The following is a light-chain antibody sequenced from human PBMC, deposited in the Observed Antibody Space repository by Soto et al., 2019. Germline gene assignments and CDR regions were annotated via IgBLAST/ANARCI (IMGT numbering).Light chain of an antibody. CDR3: SSYTSSSAYVV. Sequence: QSALTQPASVSGSPGQSITISCTGTSSDVGGYNYVSWYQQHPGKAPKLMIYEVSNRPSGVSNRFSGSKSGNTASLTISGLQDEDEDDYYCSSYTSSSAYVVFGGGTKLTVL. CDR2: EVS. V-gene: IGLV2-14*01. J-gene: IGLJ2*01. CDR1: SSDVGGYNY.